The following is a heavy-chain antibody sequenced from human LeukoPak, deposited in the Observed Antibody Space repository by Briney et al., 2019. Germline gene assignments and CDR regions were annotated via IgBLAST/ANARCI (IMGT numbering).Heavy chain of an antibody. Sequence: ASVKVSCKASGYTFTGYYMHWVRQAPGQGLEWMGWINPNSGGTNYAQKFQGRVTMTRDTSISTAYMELSSLRSEDTAVYYCARESVAAAGTIGDYWGQGTLVTVSS. V-gene: IGHV1-2*02. D-gene: IGHD6-13*01. CDR2: INPNSGGT. CDR3: ARESVAAAGTIGDY. CDR1: GYTFTGYY. J-gene: IGHJ4*02.